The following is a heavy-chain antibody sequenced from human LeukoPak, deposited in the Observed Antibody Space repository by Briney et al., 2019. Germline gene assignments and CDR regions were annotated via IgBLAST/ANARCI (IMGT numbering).Heavy chain of an antibody. D-gene: IGHD6-19*01. CDR2: IKQDGSEK. CDR1: GFTFSSYA. V-gene: IGHV3-7*01. CDR3: ASKQWLVSDFDY. Sequence: GRSLRLSCAASGFTFSSYAMHWVRQAPGKGLEWVAKIKQDGSEKYYVDSVKGRFTISRDNAKNSLYLQMSSLRAEDTAVYYCASKQWLVSDFDYWGQGTLVTVSS. J-gene: IGHJ4*02.